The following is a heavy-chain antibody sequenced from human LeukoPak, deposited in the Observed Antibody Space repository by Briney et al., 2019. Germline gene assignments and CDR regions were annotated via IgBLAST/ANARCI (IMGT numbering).Heavy chain of an antibody. CDR2: IYTSGST. D-gene: IGHD6-19*01. CDR3: ARVWGAVAGTSYFDY. CDR1: GGSISSYY. Sequence: KPSETLFLTCTVSGGSISSYYWSWIRQPAGKGLEWIGRIYTSGSTNYNPSLKSRVTMSVDTSKNQFSLKLSSVTAADTAVYYCARVWGAVAGTSYFDYWGQGTLVTVSS. V-gene: IGHV4-4*07. J-gene: IGHJ4*02.